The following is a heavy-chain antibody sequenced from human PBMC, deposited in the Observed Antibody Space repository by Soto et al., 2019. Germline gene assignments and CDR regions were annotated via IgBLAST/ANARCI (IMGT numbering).Heavy chain of an antibody. CDR2: ISTSPGAI. CDR1: GFTFSSYE. V-gene: IGHV3-48*03. D-gene: IGHD3-10*01. CDR3: ARERYDSGRPLDY. J-gene: IGHJ4*02. Sequence: ESGGGLAQPGGSLRLSCVASGFTFSSYELNWVRQAPGKGLELVSYISTSPGAIYYADSVKGRFTISRDNAKNSLYLQMNSLRAEDTAVYYCARERYDSGRPLDYWGQGTLVTVSS.